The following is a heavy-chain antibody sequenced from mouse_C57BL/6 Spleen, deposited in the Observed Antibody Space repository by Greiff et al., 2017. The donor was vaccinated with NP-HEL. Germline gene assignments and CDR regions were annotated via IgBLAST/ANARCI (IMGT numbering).Heavy chain of an antibody. V-gene: IGHV1-81*01. D-gene: IGHD3-2*02. CDR2: IYPRSGNT. CDR3: ARERAQATGY. Sequence: VQLQQSGAELARPGASVKLSCKASGYTFTSYGISWVKQRTGQGLEWIGEIYPRSGNTYYNEKFKGKATLTADKSSSTAYMELRSLTSEDSAVYFCARERAQATGYWGQGTTLTVSS. CDR1: GYTFTSYG. J-gene: IGHJ2*01.